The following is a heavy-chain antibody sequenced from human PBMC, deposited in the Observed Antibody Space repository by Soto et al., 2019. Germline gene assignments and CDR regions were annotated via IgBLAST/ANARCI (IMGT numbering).Heavy chain of an antibody. CDR1: GGSISSSSYY. D-gene: IGHD3-3*01. V-gene: IGHV4-39*01. Sequence: SETLSLTCTVSGGSISSSSYYWGWIRQPPWKGLEWIGSIYYSGSTYYNPSLKSRVTISVDTSKNQFSLKLSSVTAADTAVYYCAAKYYDFWSGYYDFVDYWGQGTLVTVSS. CDR3: AAKYYDFWSGYYDFVDY. J-gene: IGHJ4*02. CDR2: IYYSGST.